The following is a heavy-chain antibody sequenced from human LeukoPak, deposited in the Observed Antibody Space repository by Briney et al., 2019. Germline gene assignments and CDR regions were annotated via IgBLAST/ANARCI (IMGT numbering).Heavy chain of an antibody. Sequence: GGSLRLSCAASGFNSRTYGLHWVRQAPGKGLDWVATISYDGSSKYFADSVKGRFSTSRDNSKNTMNLQMNSLRPDDTAVYYCAKSYHDYSNYFFGMDVWGHGTTVTVSS. CDR2: ISYDGSSK. CDR3: AKSYHDYSNYFFGMDV. D-gene: IGHD2-21*01. CDR1: GFNSRTYG. J-gene: IGHJ6*02. V-gene: IGHV3-30*18.